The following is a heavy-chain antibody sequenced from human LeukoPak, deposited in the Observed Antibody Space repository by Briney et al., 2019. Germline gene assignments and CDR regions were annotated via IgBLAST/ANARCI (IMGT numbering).Heavy chain of an antibody. J-gene: IGHJ4*02. D-gene: IGHD1-26*01. CDR1: GGSISSYS. Sequence: LGTLSLTCPVSGGSISSYSWSWIRQPPGKGLEGIGYIYYSGSTNYNPSLKSRVTISVDTSKNQFSLKLSSVTAADTAVYYCARHSVSGSYDYFDYWGQGTLVTVSS. CDR2: IYYSGST. V-gene: IGHV4-59*08. CDR3: ARHSVSGSYDYFDY.